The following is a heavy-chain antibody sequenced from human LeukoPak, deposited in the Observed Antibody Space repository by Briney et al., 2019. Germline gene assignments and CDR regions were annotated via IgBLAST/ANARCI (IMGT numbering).Heavy chain of an antibody. Sequence: SETLSLTCAVYGGSFSGYYWSWIRQPPGKGLEWIGEINHSGSTNYNPSLKSRVTISVDTSKNQFSLKLSSVTAADTAVYYCARVGPYEVLYDYVWGSYRSQFDYWGQGTMVTVSS. V-gene: IGHV4-34*01. J-gene: IGHJ3*01. CDR3: ARVGPYEVLYDYVWGSYRSQFDY. CDR1: GGSFSGYY. CDR2: INHSGST. D-gene: IGHD3-16*02.